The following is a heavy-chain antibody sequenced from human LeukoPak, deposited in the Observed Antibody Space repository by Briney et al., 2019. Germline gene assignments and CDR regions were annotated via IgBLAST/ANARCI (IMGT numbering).Heavy chain of an antibody. D-gene: IGHD5-18*01. J-gene: IGHJ4*02. V-gene: IGHV1-46*01. Sequence: ASVKVSCKASGYTFTSYNMHWVRQAPGQGLEWMGTINPSGGSASYAQKFQGRVTMTRDTSTSTVYMELSSLRFGDTAVYYCARTGYSYDYYYWGQGTLVTVSS. CDR3: ARTGYSYDYYY. CDR2: INPSGGSA. CDR1: GYTFTSYN.